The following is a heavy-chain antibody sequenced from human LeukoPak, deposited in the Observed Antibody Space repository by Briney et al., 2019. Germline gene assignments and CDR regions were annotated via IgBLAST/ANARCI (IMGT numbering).Heavy chain of an antibody. CDR3: ARGHRGYSYGYDY. CDR1: GGSISSGDYY. CDR2: IYYSGST. V-gene: IGHV4-30-4*01. J-gene: IGHJ4*02. D-gene: IGHD5-18*01. Sequence: SETLSLTCTVSGGSISSGDYYWSWIRQPPGKGLEWIGYIYYSGSTYYNPSLKSRVTISVDTSKNQFSLKPSSVTAADTAVYYCARGHRGYSYGYDYWGQGTLVTVSS.